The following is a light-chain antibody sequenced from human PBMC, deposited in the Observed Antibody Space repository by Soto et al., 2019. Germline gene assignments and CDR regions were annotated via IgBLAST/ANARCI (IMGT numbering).Light chain of an antibody. CDR2: GAS. CDR3: QQYNSWPLT. J-gene: IGKJ4*01. CDR1: QTVNSN. Sequence: EIVMTQSPATLSVSPGERATLSCRASQTVNSNLDWYQQKPGQVPRLLIHGASTRATDIPDTFSGSGSATEFTLTISSLQSEDSAVYFCQQYNSWPLTFGGGTKVEIK. V-gene: IGKV3-15*01.